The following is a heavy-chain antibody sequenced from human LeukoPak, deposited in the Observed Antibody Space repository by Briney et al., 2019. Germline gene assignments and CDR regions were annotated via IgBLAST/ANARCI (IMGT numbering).Heavy chain of an antibody. CDR1: GYTFTSCG. CDR2: ISAYNGNT. Sequence: ASVKVSCKASGYTFTSCGISWVRQAPGQGLEWMGWISAYNGNTNYAQKLQGRVTMTTDTSTSTAYMELRSLRSDDTAVYYCARDRGFHDDSSGTFDYWGQGTLVTVSS. V-gene: IGHV1-18*01. CDR3: ARDRGFHDDSSGTFDY. D-gene: IGHD3-22*01. J-gene: IGHJ4*02.